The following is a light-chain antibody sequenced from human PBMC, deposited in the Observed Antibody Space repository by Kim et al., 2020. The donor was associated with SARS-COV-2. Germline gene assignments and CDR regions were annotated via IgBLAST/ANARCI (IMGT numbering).Light chain of an antibody. Sequence: LSPGESPTLSCRASQSVSSYLAWYQQKPGQAPRLLIYDASNRATGIPARFSGSGSGTDFTLTISSLEPEDFAVYYCQQRSNWPLTFGGGTKVDIK. V-gene: IGKV3-11*01. CDR2: DAS. J-gene: IGKJ4*01. CDR1: QSVSSY. CDR3: QQRSNWPLT.